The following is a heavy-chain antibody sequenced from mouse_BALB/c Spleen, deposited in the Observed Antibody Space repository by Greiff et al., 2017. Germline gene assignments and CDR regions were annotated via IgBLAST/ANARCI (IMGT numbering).Heavy chain of an antibody. J-gene: IGHJ3*01. CDR2: ISSGGSYT. Sequence: EVQGVESGGGLVKPGGSLKLSCAASGFTFSSYAMSWVRQSPEKRLEWVAEISSGGSYTYYPDTVTGRFTISRDNAKNTLYLEMSSLRSEDTAMYYCARVSYDYDKFAYWGQGTLVTVSA. D-gene: IGHD2-4*01. V-gene: IGHV5-9-4*01. CDR1: GFTFSSYA. CDR3: ARVSYDYDKFAY.